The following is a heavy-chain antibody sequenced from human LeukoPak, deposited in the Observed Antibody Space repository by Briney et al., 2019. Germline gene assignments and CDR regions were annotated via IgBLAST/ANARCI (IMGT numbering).Heavy chain of an antibody. CDR3: AKDRGDY. CDR2: ISPSGNYI. D-gene: IGHD3-10*01. CDR1: GFTFSTSS. J-gene: IGHJ4*02. Sequence: PGGSLRLSCAAPGFTFSTSSMNWVRQAPGKGLEWVSSISPSGNYIYYADSMKGRFTISRDNSKNTLYLQMNSLRAEDTAVYYCAKDRGDYWGQGTLVTVSS. V-gene: IGHV3-21*01.